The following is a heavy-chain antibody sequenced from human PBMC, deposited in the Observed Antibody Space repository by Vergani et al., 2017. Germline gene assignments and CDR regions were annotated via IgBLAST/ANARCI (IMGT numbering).Heavy chain of an antibody. J-gene: IGHJ5*02. CDR1: GYTFTSYD. CDR2: MNPNSGNT. CDR3: ARTSTVLAVSGLFYR. V-gene: IGHV1-8*02. D-gene: IGHD3-3*01. Sequence: QVQLVQSGAEVKKPGASVKVSCKASGYTFTSYDINWVRQATGQGLEWMGWMNPNSGNTNYAQKFKGRVTMTRNTSISTAYMELSSLRSEDTGVYYCARTSTVLAVSGLFYRWGQGSLVTVSS.